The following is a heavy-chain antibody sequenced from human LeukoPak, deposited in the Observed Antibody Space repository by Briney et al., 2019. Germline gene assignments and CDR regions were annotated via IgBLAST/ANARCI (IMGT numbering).Heavy chain of an antibody. CDR2: ISYDGSNK. Sequence: GGSLRPSCAASGFTLSSYAMHWVRQAPGKGLEWVAVISYDGSNKYYADSVKGRFTISRDNSKNTLYLQMNSLRAEDTAVYYCARAPRYCSSTSCYTRFNWFDPWGQGTLVTVSS. J-gene: IGHJ5*02. D-gene: IGHD2-2*02. V-gene: IGHV3-30-3*01. CDR3: ARAPRYCSSTSCYTRFNWFDP. CDR1: GFTLSSYA.